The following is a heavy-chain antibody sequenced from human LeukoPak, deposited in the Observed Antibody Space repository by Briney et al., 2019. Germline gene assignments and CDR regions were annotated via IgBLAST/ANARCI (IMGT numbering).Heavy chain of an antibody. Sequence: QSGGSLRLSCAASGFTFDDYAMHWVRQAPGKGLEWVSLISGDGGSTYYADSVKGRFTISRDNSKNSLYLQMNSLRAEDTALYYCARTHYYGSGSYSYWGQGTLVTVSS. D-gene: IGHD3-10*01. V-gene: IGHV3-43*02. CDR2: ISGDGGST. CDR3: ARTHYYGSGSYSY. J-gene: IGHJ4*02. CDR1: GFTFDDYA.